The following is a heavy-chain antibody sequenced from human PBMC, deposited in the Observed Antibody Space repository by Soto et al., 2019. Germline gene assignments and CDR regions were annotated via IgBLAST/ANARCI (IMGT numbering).Heavy chain of an antibody. Sequence: QVQLQESGPGLVKPSQTLSLTCTVSGGSISSGGYYWSWIRQHPGKGLEWIGYIYYSGSTYYNPTLKIRGTMSVDTSKNQFSLKLSSVTAADTAVYYCARDRARGHWFDPWGQGTLVTVSS. CDR1: GGSISSGGYY. CDR3: ARDRARGHWFDP. CDR2: IYYSGST. V-gene: IGHV4-31*03. J-gene: IGHJ5*02. D-gene: IGHD3-16*01.